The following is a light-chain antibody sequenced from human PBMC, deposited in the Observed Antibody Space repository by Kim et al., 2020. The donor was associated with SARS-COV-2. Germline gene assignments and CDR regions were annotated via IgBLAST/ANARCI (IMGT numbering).Light chain of an antibody. Sequence: APRLLMYGASSRATGVPDRFSGSGSETDFTLTISRLEPDDFAVYYCQQYHRSPWTFGPGTKVDIK. CDR3: QQYHRSPWT. J-gene: IGKJ1*01. V-gene: IGKV3-20*01. CDR2: GAS.